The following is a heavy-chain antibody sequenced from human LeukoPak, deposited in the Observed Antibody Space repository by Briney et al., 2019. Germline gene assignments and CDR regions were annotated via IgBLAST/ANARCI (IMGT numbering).Heavy chain of an antibody. V-gene: IGHV3-30*04. CDR3: ARSPSSLVGVTIDY. CDR1: GITFRIYA. J-gene: IGHJ4*02. D-gene: IGHD1-26*01. Sequence: GGSLRLSCAGSGITFRIYAMTWVRQAPGKGLEWVAVISYDGSNKYYADSVKGRFTISRDNSKNTLYLQMNSLRAEDTAVYYCARSPSSLVGVTIDYWGQGTLVTVSS. CDR2: ISYDGSNK.